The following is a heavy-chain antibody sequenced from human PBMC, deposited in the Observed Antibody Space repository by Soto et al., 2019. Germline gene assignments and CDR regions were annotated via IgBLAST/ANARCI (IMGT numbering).Heavy chain of an antibody. CDR3: ARDRGGGGPDNWFDP. D-gene: IGHD3-10*01. J-gene: IGHJ5*02. V-gene: IGHV1-69*01. Sequence: QVQLVQSGAEVKKPGSSVKVSCKASGGTFSSYAISWVRQAPGQGLEWMGGIIPIFGTANYAQKFQGRVKITADESTSTAYRELSSLRSEDTAVYYCARDRGGGGPDNWFDPWGQGTLVTVSS. CDR1: GGTFSSYA. CDR2: IIPIFGTA.